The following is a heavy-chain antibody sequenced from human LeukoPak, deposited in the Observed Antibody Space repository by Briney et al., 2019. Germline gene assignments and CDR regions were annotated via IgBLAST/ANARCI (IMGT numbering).Heavy chain of an antibody. J-gene: IGHJ5*02. Sequence: KTSETLSLTCTVSGGSISSYYWSWIRQPPGKGLEWIGCIYYSGSTNYNPSLKSRVTISVDTSKNQFSLKLSSVTAADTAVYYCARARGYSDSRWFDPWGQGTLVTVSS. V-gene: IGHV4-59*01. D-gene: IGHD5-18*01. CDR3: ARARGYSDSRWFDP. CDR2: IYYSGST. CDR1: GGSISSYY.